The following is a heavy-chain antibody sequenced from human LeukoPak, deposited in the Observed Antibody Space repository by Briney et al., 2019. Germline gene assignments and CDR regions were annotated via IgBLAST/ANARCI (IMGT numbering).Heavy chain of an antibody. J-gene: IGHJ4*02. Sequence: QAGVSVRLSCAASGSTFSSYAMIWVRQAPGKGLEGVSAISCSGGSTYYADSVKGRFTISRDNSKNTLYLQMNSLRAEDTAVYYCAKAGVLLWFGESYHFDYWGQGTLVTVSS. D-gene: IGHD3-10*01. CDR1: GSTFSSYA. CDR2: ISCSGGST. CDR3: AKAGVLLWFGESYHFDY. V-gene: IGHV3-23*01.